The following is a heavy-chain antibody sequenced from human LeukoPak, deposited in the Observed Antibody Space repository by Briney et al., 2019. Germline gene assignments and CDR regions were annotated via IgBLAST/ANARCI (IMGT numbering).Heavy chain of an antibody. J-gene: IGHJ5*02. V-gene: IGHV1-2*02. Sequence: GASVKVSCKASGYTFTGYYMHWVRQAPGQGLEWMGWINPNSGGTNYAQKFQGRVTMTRDTSISTAYMELSRLRSDDPAVYYCASSSVPYAPLVWFDPWGQGTLATSSS. CDR2: INPNSGGT. CDR1: GYTFTGYY. D-gene: IGHD2-2*01. CDR3: ASSSVPYAPLVWFDP.